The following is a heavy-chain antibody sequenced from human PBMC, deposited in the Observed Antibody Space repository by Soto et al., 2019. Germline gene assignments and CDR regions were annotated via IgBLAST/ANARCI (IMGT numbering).Heavy chain of an antibody. CDR1: GFTFSDCA. D-gene: IGHD6-19*01. CDR3: AKGNTSGWYFFDY. Sequence: GGSLRLSCEASGFTFSDCAMSWVRQAPGKGLEWVSGISGTGRSTFYADSVKDRFTISRDNSKNTVYLQMTSLRAEDTAVYYCAKGNTSGWYFFDYWGQGTLVTVSS. J-gene: IGHJ4*02. CDR2: ISGTGRST. V-gene: IGHV3-23*01.